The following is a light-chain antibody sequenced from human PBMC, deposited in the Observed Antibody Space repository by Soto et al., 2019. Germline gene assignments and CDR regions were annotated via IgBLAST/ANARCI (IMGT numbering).Light chain of an antibody. CDR2: RNN. CDR1: NSNIGSNP. CDR3: AAWDDSLSGVA. V-gene: IGLV1-47*01. J-gene: IGLJ2*01. Sequence: QSVLTQPPSASGTPGQRVTISCSGSNSNIGSNPVYWYHQHPGTAPKVLIYRNNQRPSGVPDRFSGSKSGSSASLAISGLRSEDEADYYCAAWDDSLSGVAFGGGTKLTVL.